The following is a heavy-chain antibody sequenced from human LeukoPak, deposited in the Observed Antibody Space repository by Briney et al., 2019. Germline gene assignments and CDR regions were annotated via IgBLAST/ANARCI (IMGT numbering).Heavy chain of an antibody. CDR3: ARGTFDILTGYLYYYGMDV. J-gene: IGHJ6*02. CDR1: GGSFSGYY. V-gene: IGHV4-34*01. D-gene: IGHD3-9*01. CDR2: INHSGST. Sequence: PSETLSLTCAVYGGSFSGYYWSWIRQPPEKGLEWIGEINHSGSTNYNPSLKSRVTISVDTSKNQFSLKLSSVTAADTAVYYCARGTFDILTGYLYYYGMDVWGQGTTVTVSS.